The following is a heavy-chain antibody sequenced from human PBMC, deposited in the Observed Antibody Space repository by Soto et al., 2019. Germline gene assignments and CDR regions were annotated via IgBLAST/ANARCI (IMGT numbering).Heavy chain of an antibody. V-gene: IGHV5-51*01. Sequence: LTSSGTVCVCTVSRSWIAWVRQMPGKGLELMGIIFPGDSDTRYSPSFQGQVTISADKSISTAYLQWSSLKASDTAVYYWVRVLDVWGQGTMVTVSS. CDR1: VCTVSRSW. CDR3: VRVLDV. J-gene: IGHJ6*02. CDR2: IFPGDSDT.